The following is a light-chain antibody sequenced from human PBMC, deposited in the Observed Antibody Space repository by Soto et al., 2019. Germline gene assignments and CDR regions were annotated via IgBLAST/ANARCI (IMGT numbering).Light chain of an antibody. CDR1: QSVANY. Sequence: EILLTQSPATLSLSPGERATLSCRASQSVANYLAWFKQKRGQAPRLLIYDTSNRAAGIPYRFSGSGSGTDFTLTISSLEPEDFAVYYCHQRYIWPPLTFGGGTKVEIK. J-gene: IGKJ4*02. CDR2: DTS. V-gene: IGKV3-11*01. CDR3: HQRYIWPPLT.